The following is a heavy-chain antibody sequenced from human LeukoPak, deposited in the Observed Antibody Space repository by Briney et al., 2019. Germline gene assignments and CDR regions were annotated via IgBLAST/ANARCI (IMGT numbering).Heavy chain of an antibody. Sequence: SQTLSLTCAISGDSVSSNSAAWNWIRQSPSRGLEWLGRTYYRSKWYNDYAVSLKSRITVNPDTSKNQFSLHLNSVTPEDTALYYCVRSIGDRLDYWGQGTLVTVSS. D-gene: IGHD6-6*01. V-gene: IGHV6-1*01. J-gene: IGHJ4*02. CDR2: TYYRSKWYN. CDR1: GDSVSSNSAA. CDR3: VRSIGDRLDY.